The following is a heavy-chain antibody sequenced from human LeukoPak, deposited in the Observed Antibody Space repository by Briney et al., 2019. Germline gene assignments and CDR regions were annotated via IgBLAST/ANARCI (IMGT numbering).Heavy chain of an antibody. CDR1: GGSISSTEW. CDR2: IHHSGGT. CDR3: ATRWVLTGEPY. D-gene: IGHD7-27*01. J-gene: IGHJ4*02. Sequence: SGTLSLTRAVSGGSISSTEWYTWVRQPPGQGLEWIGEIHHSGGTNYNVSLKSRVTISLDKSKNQFSLDLTSMTAADTAVYYCATRWVLTGEPYWGQGTLVTVSS. V-gene: IGHV4-4*02.